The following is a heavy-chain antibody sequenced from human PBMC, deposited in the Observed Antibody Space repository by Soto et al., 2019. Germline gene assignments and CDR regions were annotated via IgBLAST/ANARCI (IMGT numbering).Heavy chain of an antibody. CDR1: GYSFSTYG. D-gene: IGHD3-10*01. Sequence: QVQLVQSGTEVKKPGASVKVSCKPSGYSFSTYGITWVRQAPGQGLEWMGWINTYNGNTKYARNLQGRVTMTTDTSTRTANMELRSLSSDDTAVYYCARDQNNYGSGTYYPYYYGMDVWGQGTTVTVSS. CDR2: INTYNGNT. CDR3: ARDQNNYGSGTYYPYYYGMDV. V-gene: IGHV1-18*01. J-gene: IGHJ6*02.